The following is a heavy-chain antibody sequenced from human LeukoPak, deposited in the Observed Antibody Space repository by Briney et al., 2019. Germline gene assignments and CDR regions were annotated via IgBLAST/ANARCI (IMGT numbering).Heavy chain of an antibody. D-gene: IGHD3-22*01. J-gene: IGHJ6*03. V-gene: IGHV3-23*01. CDR1: GFTFSSYA. CDR2: FRGSGGRT. Sequence: GGSLRPPLAASGFTFSSYALSWVRQAPGKGLEWVSAFRGSGGRTYYADSVKGRFTISRDNSKNTLYLQMNSLRAEDTAVYYCAKDTDYYDSSGYIPYYYMDVCGKGTTVTVSS. CDR3: AKDTDYYDSSGYIPYYYMDV.